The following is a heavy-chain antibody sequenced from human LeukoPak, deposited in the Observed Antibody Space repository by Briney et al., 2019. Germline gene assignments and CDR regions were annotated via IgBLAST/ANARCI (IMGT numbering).Heavy chain of an antibody. V-gene: IGHV4-4*02. Sequence: SGTLSLTCAVSGGSISSSWWSWVRQPPGKGLEWIGEIFHSGSTNYNPSLKSRVTISVDTSKNQFSLKLSSVTAADTAVYYCAGCIAAAEAFDIWGQGTMVTVSS. D-gene: IGHD6-13*01. CDR2: IFHSGST. CDR3: AGCIAAAEAFDI. J-gene: IGHJ3*02. CDR1: GGSISSSW.